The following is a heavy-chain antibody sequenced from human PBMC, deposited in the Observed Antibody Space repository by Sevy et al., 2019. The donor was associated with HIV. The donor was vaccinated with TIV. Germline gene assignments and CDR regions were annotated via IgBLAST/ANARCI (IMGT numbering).Heavy chain of an antibody. CDR2: IYPGDSDT. J-gene: IGHJ4*02. CDR3: AISYYYDSSGYYRPFDY. V-gene: IGHV5-51*01. D-gene: IGHD3-22*01. Sequence: GDSLKISCKGSGYSFTSYWIGWVRQMPGKGLEWMGIIYPGDSDTRYSPSFQGQVTISADKSINTAYLQWSSLKASDTAMYYCAISYYYDSSGYYRPFDYWGQGTLVTVSS. CDR1: GYSFTSYW.